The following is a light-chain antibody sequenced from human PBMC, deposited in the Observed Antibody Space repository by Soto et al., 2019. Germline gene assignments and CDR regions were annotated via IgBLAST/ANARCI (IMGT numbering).Light chain of an antibody. CDR2: DDN. CDR1: SSNIGGNS. Sequence: QSVLTQPPSVSAAPGQKVTISCSGSSSNIGGNSVSWYQQLPGTAPKLLIYDDNKRPSGIPDRFSGSKSGTSATLDITGFQTGDEADYYCGSWDSSLSAYVFGTGTKVTVL. V-gene: IGLV1-51*01. CDR3: GSWDSSLSAYV. J-gene: IGLJ1*01.